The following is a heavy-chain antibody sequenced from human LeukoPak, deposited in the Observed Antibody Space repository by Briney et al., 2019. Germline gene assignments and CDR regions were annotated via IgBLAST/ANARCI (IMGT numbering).Heavy chain of an antibody. CDR1: GLTFSTSS. CDR2: ISYDGSNK. V-gene: IGHV3-30*18. CDR3: AKGKAAAGSGYFDY. Sequence: TGGSLRLSCAVSGLTFSTSSMNWVRQAPGKGMGWVAVISYDGSNKSDSVKGRFTISRDNSKNTLYLQMNSLRADDTAVYYCAKGKAAAGSGYFDYWGQGTLVTVSS. D-gene: IGHD6-13*01. J-gene: IGHJ4*02.